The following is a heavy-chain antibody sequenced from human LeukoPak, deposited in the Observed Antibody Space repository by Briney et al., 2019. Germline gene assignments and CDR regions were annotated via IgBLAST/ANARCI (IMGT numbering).Heavy chain of an antibody. Sequence: ASVKVSCKASGYTFTSYGISWVRQAPGQGLEWIGWISAYNGNTNYAQKLQGRVTMTTDTSTSTAYMELRSLRSDDTAVYYCARGNYYDSSGYYGFDYWGQGTLVTVSS. CDR3: ARGNYYDSSGYYGFDY. D-gene: IGHD3-22*01. CDR2: ISAYNGNT. V-gene: IGHV1-18*01. CDR1: GYTFTSYG. J-gene: IGHJ4*02.